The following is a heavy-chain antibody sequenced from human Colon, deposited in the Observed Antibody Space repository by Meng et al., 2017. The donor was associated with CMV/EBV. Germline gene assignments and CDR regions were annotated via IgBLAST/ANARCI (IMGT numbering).Heavy chain of an antibody. CDR1: FTSYA. CDR2: IGTSSAVT. D-gene: IGHD3-22*01. CDR3: AKGRVSYDGTGYSPRSFDS. Sequence: FTSYAMSWVRRGRGKGLEWVSAIGTSSAVTYYADSVKGRCTIYRDNSKNTLYLQMNSLGAEDTAVYYCAKGRVSYDGTGYSPRSFDSWGPGTLVTVSS. J-gene: IGHJ4*02. V-gene: IGHV3-23*01.